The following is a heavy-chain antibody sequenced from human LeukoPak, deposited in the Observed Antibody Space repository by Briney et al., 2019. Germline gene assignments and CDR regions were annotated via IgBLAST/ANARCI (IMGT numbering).Heavy chain of an antibody. V-gene: IGHV1-69*13. CDR1: GGTFSSYA. J-gene: IGHJ5*02. Sequence: ASVKVSYKASGGTFSSYAISWVRQAPGQGLEWMGGIIPIFGTANYAQKFQGRVTITADESTSTAYMELSSLRSEDTAVYYCARGGGPRDYYGSGSYYYSWFDPWGQGTLVTVSS. CDR2: IIPIFGTA. D-gene: IGHD3-10*01. CDR3: ARGGGPRDYYGSGSYYYSWFDP.